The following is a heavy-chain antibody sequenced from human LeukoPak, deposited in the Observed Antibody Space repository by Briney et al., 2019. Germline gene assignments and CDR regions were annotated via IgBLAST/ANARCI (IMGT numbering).Heavy chain of an antibody. Sequence: SETLSLTCTVSGGSISTYYWSWIRQPPGEGLEWIGSIYYSGTSNSNPSLKSRATISVDTSKNHLSLKVSSVTAADTAVYYCARGASGTLYDAFDIWGQGTMVTVSS. J-gene: IGHJ3*02. V-gene: IGHV4-59*01. D-gene: IGHD1-26*01. CDR3: ARGASGTLYDAFDI. CDR1: GGSISTYY. CDR2: IYYSGTS.